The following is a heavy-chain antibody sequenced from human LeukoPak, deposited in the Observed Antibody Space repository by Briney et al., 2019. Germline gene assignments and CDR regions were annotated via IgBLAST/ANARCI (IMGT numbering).Heavy chain of an antibody. V-gene: IGHV3-23*01. CDR1: GFTFSSYA. CDR3: AREINSRWYSDY. Sequence: HPGGSLRLSCAASGFTFSSYAMSWVRQAPGKGLEWVSAISGSGGSTYYADSVKGRFTISRDNAKNSLYLQMNSLRAEDTAVYYCAREINSRWYSDYWGQGTLVTVSS. CDR2: ISGSGGST. D-gene: IGHD6-19*01. J-gene: IGHJ4*02.